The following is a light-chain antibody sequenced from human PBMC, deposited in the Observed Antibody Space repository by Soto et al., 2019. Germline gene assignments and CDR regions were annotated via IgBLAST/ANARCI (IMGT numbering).Light chain of an antibody. CDR3: SSYTSSSTLFYV. CDR1: SSDVGGYNY. Sequence: QSVLTQPASVSGSPGQSITISCTGTSSDVGGYNYVSWYQQHPGKAPKLMIYEVSNRPSGVSNRFSGSKSGNTASLTISGLQPEDEADYYCSSYTSSSTLFYVFGTGTKVTVL. CDR2: EVS. J-gene: IGLJ1*01. V-gene: IGLV2-14*01.